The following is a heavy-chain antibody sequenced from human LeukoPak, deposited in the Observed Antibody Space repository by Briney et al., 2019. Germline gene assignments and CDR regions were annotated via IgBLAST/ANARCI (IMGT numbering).Heavy chain of an antibody. CDR3: AREEMPGKFDY. V-gene: IGHV4-34*01. CDR1: GGSFSGYY. J-gene: IGHJ4*02. CDR2: INHSGST. Sequence: SETLSLTCAVYGGSFSGYYWSWIRQPPGKGLEWIGEINHSGSTNYNPSVKSRVAISLDKASNQFSLRLTSVTAADTAMYFCAREEMPGKFDYWGQGILVTVSS. D-gene: IGHD1-26*01.